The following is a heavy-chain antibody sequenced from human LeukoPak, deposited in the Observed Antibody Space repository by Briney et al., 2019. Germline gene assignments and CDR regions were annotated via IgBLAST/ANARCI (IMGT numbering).Heavy chain of an antibody. CDR3: ARRGGTYSNSWYSFDI. CDR1: GYTFTDHF. V-gene: IGHV1-2*02. Sequence: GASVKVSFKASGYTFTDHFMHWVRQAPGQGLEWRGWIKPDSGGTNYAQKFQGRVTMPRDTSISTAYMELSSLRSDDTAVYYCARRGGTYSNSWYSFDIWGQGTMVTVSS. D-gene: IGHD6-13*01. J-gene: IGHJ3*02. CDR2: IKPDSGGT.